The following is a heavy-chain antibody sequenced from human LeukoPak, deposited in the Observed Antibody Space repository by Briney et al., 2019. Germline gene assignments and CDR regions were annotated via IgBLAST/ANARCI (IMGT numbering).Heavy chain of an antibody. V-gene: IGHV3-21*06. Sequence: GGSLRLSCAASGFTFSSYSMNWVRQAPGKGLEWVSSISSSSSYIYYADSVKGRFTISRDNAKNSLYLQMNSLRAEDTAVYYCARDIVVVVASTYYYYYGMDVWGKGTTVTVSS. D-gene: IGHD2-15*01. J-gene: IGHJ6*04. CDR2: ISSSSSYI. CDR1: GFTFSSYS. CDR3: ARDIVVVVASTYYYYYGMDV.